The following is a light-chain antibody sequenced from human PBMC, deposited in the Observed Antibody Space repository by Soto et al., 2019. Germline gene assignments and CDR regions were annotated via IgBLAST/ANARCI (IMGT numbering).Light chain of an antibody. Sequence: EIVMPQSPATLSVSPGERATLSCRASQSVSSNLAWYQQKPGQDPRLLIYGASTRATRSPARFSGSGSGTEFPLTLSSLQAEDFAVYYCQQCTKWPLYTFGQGTKVYIK. V-gene: IGKV3-15*01. CDR3: QQCTKWPLYT. J-gene: IGKJ2*01. CDR1: QSVSSN. CDR2: GAS.